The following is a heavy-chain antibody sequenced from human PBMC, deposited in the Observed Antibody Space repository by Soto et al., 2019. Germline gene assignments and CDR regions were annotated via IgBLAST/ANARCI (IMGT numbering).Heavy chain of an antibody. CDR1: GFTFSSYW. J-gene: IGHJ6*02. CDR2: IKQDGSEK. V-gene: IGHV3-7*01. Sequence: GGSLRLSCAASGFTFSSYWMSWVRQAPGKGLEWVANIKQDGSEKYYVGSVKGRFTISRDNAKNSLYLQMNSLRAEDTAVYYCARDGSGSYYNYYYGMDVWGQGTTVTVSS. CDR3: ARDGSGSYYNYYYGMDV. D-gene: IGHD3-10*01.